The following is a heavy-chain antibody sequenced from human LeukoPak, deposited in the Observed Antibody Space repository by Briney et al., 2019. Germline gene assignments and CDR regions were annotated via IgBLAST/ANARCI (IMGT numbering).Heavy chain of an antibody. CDR2: ISSSSSSTSYT. J-gene: IGHJ4*02. D-gene: IGHD1-1*01. CDR3: ARSHQLSY. V-gene: IGHV3-11*03. CDR1: GFTFSDYY. Sequence: GGSLRLSCVASGFTFSDYYMSWIRQAPGKGLEWVSYISSSSSSTSYTNYADSVRGRFTISRDTAKNSLYLQMNSLRAEDTAVYYCARSHQLSYWGQGTLVTVSS.